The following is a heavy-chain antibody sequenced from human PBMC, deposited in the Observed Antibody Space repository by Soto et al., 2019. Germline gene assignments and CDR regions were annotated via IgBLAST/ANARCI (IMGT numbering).Heavy chain of an antibody. V-gene: IGHV1-69*04. CDR1: GGTFSSYT. D-gene: IGHD3-3*01. Sequence: SVKGSCKASGGTFSSYTISWLRQAPGQGLEWMGRIIPILGIANYAQKFQGRVTITADKSTSTAYMELSSLRSEDTAVYYCARDITIFGVVIPNNWFDPWGQGTLVTVSS. CDR2: IIPILGIA. J-gene: IGHJ5*02. CDR3: ARDITIFGVVIPNNWFDP.